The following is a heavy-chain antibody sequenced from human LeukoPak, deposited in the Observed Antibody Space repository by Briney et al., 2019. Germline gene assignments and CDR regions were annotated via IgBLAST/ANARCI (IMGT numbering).Heavy chain of an antibody. Sequence: SETLSLTCTVSGGSISSSSYYWGWIRQPPGKGLEWIGSIYYSGSTYYNPSLKSRVTLSVDTSKNQFSLKLSSVTAADTAVYYCARRDSGSYWSRAFDIWGQGTMVTVSS. J-gene: IGHJ3*02. V-gene: IGHV4-39*01. CDR3: ARRDSGSYWSRAFDI. CDR2: IYYSGST. CDR1: GGSISSSSYY. D-gene: IGHD1-26*01.